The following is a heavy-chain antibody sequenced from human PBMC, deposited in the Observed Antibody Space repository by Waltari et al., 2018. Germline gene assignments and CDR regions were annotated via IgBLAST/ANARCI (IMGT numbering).Heavy chain of an antibody. J-gene: IGHJ4*02. Sequence: QLQLQESGPGLVKPSATLSLTCTVAGDSISGRNYYWGWIRPPPGQGLEWIGSISYSGTTYCNPSLKSRVTMSVDTSKNQFSLNLSSVTAADTAVFYCVRPGSSVGWYYFDYWGQGTLVTVSS. CDR1: GDSISGRNYY. CDR2: ISYSGTT. D-gene: IGHD6-19*01. CDR3: VRPGSSVGWYYFDY. V-gene: IGHV4-39*01.